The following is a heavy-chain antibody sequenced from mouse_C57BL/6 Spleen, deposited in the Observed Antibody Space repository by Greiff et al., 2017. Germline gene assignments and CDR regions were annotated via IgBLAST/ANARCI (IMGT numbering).Heavy chain of an antibody. CDR1: GYTFTSYW. CDR2: IYPSDSET. Sequence: VQLQQPGAELVRPGSSVKLSCKASGYTFTSYWMDWVKQRPGQGLEWIGNIYPSDSETHYNQKFKDKATLTVDKSSSTAYMQLSSLTSEDSAVYYCARTLYYSNYDYAMDYWGQGTSVTVSS. D-gene: IGHD2-5*01. CDR3: ARTLYYSNYDYAMDY. V-gene: IGHV1-61*01. J-gene: IGHJ4*01.